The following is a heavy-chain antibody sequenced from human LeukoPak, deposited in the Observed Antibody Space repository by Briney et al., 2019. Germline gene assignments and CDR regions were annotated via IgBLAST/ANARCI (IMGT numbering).Heavy chain of an antibody. V-gene: IGHV3-30*18. J-gene: IGHJ4*02. Sequence: GGSLRLSCAASGFTLSSYGMHWVRQAPGKGLEWVSVISYDGSNKYYADSVKGRFTISGDNAKNTLYLQMNSLRAEYTAVYYCAKVEGYGEGPVQFDYWGQGTLVTVSS. D-gene: IGHD4-17*01. CDR3: AKVEGYGEGPVQFDY. CDR1: GFTLSSYG. CDR2: ISYDGSNK.